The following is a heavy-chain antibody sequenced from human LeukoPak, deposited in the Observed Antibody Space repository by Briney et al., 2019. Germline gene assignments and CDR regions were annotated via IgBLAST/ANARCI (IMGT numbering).Heavy chain of an antibody. CDR1: GYTFTSYY. V-gene: IGHV1-46*01. Sequence: ASVKVSCKASGYTFTSYYMHWVRQAPGQGLEWMGIINPSGGSTSYAQKFQGRVTMTRDTSTNTVYMELSSLRSEDTAVYYCARSCGGDCYSYFGDYWGQGTLVTVSS. D-gene: IGHD2-21*02. J-gene: IGHJ4*02. CDR3: ARSCGGDCYSYFGDY. CDR2: INPSGGST.